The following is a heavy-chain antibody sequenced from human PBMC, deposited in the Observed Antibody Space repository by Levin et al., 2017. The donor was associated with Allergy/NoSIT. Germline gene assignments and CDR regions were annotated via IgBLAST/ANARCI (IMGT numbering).Heavy chain of an antibody. CDR1: GGSFSGYY. Sequence: SQTLSLTCAVYGGSFSGYYWSWIRQPPGKGLEWIGEINHSGSTNYNPSLKSRVTISVDTSKNQFSLKLSSVTAADTAVYYCARGKGSPMGNWFDPWGQGTLVTVSS. CDR2: INHSGST. V-gene: IGHV4-34*01. CDR3: ARGKGSPMGNWFDP. D-gene: IGHD1-26*01. J-gene: IGHJ5*02.